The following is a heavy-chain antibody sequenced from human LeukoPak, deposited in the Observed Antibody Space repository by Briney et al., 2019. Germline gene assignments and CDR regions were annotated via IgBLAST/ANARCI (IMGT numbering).Heavy chain of an antibody. CDR1: GGSLSGYR. D-gene: IGHD3-10*01. CDR2: VDHSGST. V-gene: IGHV4-34*01. Sequence: SETLSLTCAVYGGSLSGYRWTWLRQPPGKGLEWIGEVDHSGSTTYTSSLEGRVTITADNSKNQFSLSLTSVTAADTAVYYCARVFGYYYYYLDVWGKGTTVTVSS. J-gene: IGHJ6*03. CDR3: ARVFGYYYYYLDV.